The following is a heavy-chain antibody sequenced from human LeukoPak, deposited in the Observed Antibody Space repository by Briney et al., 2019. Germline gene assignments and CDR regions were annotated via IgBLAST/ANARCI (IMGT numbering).Heavy chain of an antibody. D-gene: IGHD4-11*01. V-gene: IGHV1-2*02. CDR1: GYSFSGYY. CDR2: INPNSGGT. CDR3: AKEGAALYDYSKLDY. Sequence: ASVKVSCKASGYSFSGYYMHWVRQAPGQGLEWMGWINPNSGGTTFAQKFLGRVTVTRDTPITTVYMELSSLRSDDTAVYYCAKEGAALYDYSKLDYWGQGTLVTVSS. J-gene: IGHJ4*02.